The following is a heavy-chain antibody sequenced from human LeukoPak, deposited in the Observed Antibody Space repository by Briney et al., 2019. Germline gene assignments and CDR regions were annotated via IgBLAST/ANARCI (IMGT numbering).Heavy chain of an antibody. J-gene: IGHJ2*01. CDR3: ARMRSYWYFDL. CDR1: GDSISSSSYF. Sequence: SETLSFTCSVSGDSISSSSYFWGWIRQSPGQGLEWIGTSYHTGNTYYNPSLKSRVTISLDTSSNQFSLRLISVIVADTAVYYCARMRSYWYFDLWGRGTLVAVSS. CDR2: SYHTGNT. V-gene: IGHV4-39*01.